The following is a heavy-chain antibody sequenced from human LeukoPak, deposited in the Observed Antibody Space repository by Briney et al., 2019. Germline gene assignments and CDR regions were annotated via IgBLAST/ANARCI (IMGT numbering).Heavy chain of an antibody. CDR3: AIALAGTIFGVVTYFDY. D-gene: IGHD3-3*01. CDR1: GFTFRDYY. Sequence: PGGSLRLSCAASGFTFRDYYMSWIRQAPGKGLEWVANIKQDGSEKYYVDSVKGRFTISRDNAKNSLYLQMNSLRAEDTALYYCAIALAGTIFGVVTYFDYWGQGTLVTVSS. J-gene: IGHJ4*02. V-gene: IGHV3-7*01. CDR2: IKQDGSEK.